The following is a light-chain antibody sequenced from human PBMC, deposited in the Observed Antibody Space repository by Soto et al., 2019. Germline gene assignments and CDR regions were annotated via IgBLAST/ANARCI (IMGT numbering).Light chain of an antibody. Sequence: QSVLTQPPSVSGFPGQTITISCTGSRSNIGGGYDVHWYQQLPGTAPQLLVYGNINRPSRVPDRFSGSKSGTSASLAITGLQAEDEADYYCQAYDSSLSAWVFGGGTKLTVL. CDR2: GNI. CDR3: QAYDSSLSAWV. V-gene: IGLV1-40*01. CDR1: RSNIGGGYD. J-gene: IGLJ3*02.